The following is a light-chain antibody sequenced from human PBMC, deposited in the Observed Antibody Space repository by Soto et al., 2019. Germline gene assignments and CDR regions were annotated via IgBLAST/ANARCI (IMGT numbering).Light chain of an antibody. CDR2: DVS. CDR1: SSDVGGYNY. CDR3: SSYAGSNIDV. V-gene: IGLV2-8*01. J-gene: IGLJ1*01. Sequence: QSVLTQPPSASGSPGQSVTISCTGTSSDVGGYNYVSWYQQHPGRAPKVMIYDVSERPSGVPDRFSGSKSGNTASLTVSGLQAEDEADYYCSSYAGSNIDVFGTGTKVTVL.